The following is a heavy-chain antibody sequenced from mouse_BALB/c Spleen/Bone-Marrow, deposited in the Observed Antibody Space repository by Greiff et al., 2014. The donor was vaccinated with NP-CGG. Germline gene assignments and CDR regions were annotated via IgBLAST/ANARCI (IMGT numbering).Heavy chain of an antibody. CDR3: ARYYYGSGLFAY. J-gene: IGHJ3*01. Sequence: EVQLQQSGAELVKPGASVKLSCTASGFNIKDTYMYWVKQRPEQGLEWIGRIDPANGNTKYDPKFQDKATITADTSSNTAYLQLSSRTSEDTAVYYCARYYYGSGLFAYWGQGTLVTVSA. CDR1: GFNIKDTY. V-gene: IGHV14-3*02. CDR2: IDPANGNT. D-gene: IGHD1-1*01.